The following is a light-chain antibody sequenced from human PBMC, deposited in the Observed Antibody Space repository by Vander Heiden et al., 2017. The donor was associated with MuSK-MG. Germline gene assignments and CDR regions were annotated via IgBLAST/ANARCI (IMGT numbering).Light chain of an antibody. V-gene: IGLV2-14*03. CDR1: SGDVGGYDS. J-gene: IGLJ2*01. CDR2: DVT. Sequence: QPALTQPASVSASPGRSITISCTVTSGDVGGYDSVSWYQQHPVKPPKLIFYDVTNRPSGVSNRFSGSKSGNTASLTISGLQAEDEADYYCSSYTGRGAYVLFGGGTKLTVL. CDR3: SSYTGRGAYVL.